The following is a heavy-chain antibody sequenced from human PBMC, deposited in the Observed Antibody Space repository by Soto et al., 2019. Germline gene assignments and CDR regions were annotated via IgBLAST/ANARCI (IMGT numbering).Heavy chain of an antibody. J-gene: IGHJ3*02. CDR3: AKELGYCSSTSCYFGAFDI. V-gene: IGHV3-23*01. CDR2: ISGSGGST. D-gene: IGHD2-2*01. Sequence: RKGLEWVSAISGSGGSTYYADSVKGRFTISRDNSKNTLYLQMNSLRAEDTAVYYCAKELGYCSSTSCYFGAFDIWGQGTMVSVSS.